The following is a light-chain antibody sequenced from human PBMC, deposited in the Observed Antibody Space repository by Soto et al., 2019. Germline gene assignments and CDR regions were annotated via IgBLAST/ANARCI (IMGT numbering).Light chain of an antibody. Sequence: QSALTQPRSVSGSPGQSVTISCTGTSSDVGAYDWVSWYQQYPGKAPQLMMYDVATRPSGVPDRFSGSKSGNTASLTISGLQAEDEAEYFCCSYAGSYTHVVFGGGTKVTVL. J-gene: IGLJ2*01. CDR1: SSDVGAYDW. CDR2: DVA. CDR3: CSYAGSYTHVV. V-gene: IGLV2-11*01.